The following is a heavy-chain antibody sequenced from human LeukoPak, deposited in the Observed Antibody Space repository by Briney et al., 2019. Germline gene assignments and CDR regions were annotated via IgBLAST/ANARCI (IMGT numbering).Heavy chain of an antibody. V-gene: IGHV3-30-3*01. J-gene: IGHJ4*02. CDR1: GFTFSSYA. CDR3: ARDLYARELDY. CDR2: ISYDGSDK. D-gene: IGHD1-26*01. Sequence: GGSLRLSCAASGFTFSSYAMSWVRQAPGKGLEWVAVISYDGSDKYYADSVKGRFTISRDNSKNTLYLQMNSLRAEDTAVYYCARDLYARELDYWGQGTLVTVSS.